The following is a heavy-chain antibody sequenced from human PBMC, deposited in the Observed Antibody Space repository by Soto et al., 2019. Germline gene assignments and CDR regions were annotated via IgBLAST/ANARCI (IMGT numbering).Heavy chain of an antibody. D-gene: IGHD6-13*01. CDR2: INHVGGT. J-gene: IGHJ4*02. CDR1: GGSFSGYY. Sequence: QVQLQQWGAGLLKPSETLSLTCAVYGGSFSGYYWSWIRQPPGKGLEWIGEINHVGGTNYNPSLTSRLTISVDTSKNQFSLKVNSVTAAVTSVYYCASGQKGYSSSWYVDWGQGTPVTVSS. V-gene: IGHV4-34*01. CDR3: ASGQKGYSSSWYVD.